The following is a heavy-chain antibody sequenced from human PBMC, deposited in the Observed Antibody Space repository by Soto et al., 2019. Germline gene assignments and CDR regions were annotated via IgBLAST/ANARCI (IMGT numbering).Heavy chain of an antibody. J-gene: IGHJ4*02. CDR2: ISSPSGTI. Sequence: GGSLRLSCAASGFTFIPYSMNWVRQAPGKGLEWISYISSPSGTIYYADSVKGRFAISRDNAKNSLYLQMNSLRAEDTAVYYCARFRAGHGGLDYWGQGTLVTVSS. CDR3: ARFRAGHGGLDY. CDR1: GFTFIPYS. V-gene: IGHV3-48*01.